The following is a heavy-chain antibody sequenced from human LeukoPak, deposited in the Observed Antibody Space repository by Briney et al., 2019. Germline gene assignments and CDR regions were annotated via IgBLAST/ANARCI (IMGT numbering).Heavy chain of an antibody. CDR1: GGSISSYY. V-gene: IGHV4-59*08. J-gene: IGHJ6*02. Sequence: SETLSLTCTVSGGSISSYYWSWIRQPPGKGLEWIGYIYYSGSTNYNPSLKSRLTISVDTSKNQFSLKLSSVTAADTAVYYCARRVSAFFYGMDVWGQGTTVTVSS. CDR3: ARRVSAFFYGMDV. CDR2: IYYSGST. D-gene: IGHD2-21*01.